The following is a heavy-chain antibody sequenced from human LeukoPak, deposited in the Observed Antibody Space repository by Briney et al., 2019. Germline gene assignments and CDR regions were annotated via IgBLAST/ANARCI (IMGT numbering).Heavy chain of an antibody. V-gene: IGHV4-4*07. CDR3: ARGQYIYGDYRCYMDV. CDR1: GGSISSYY. Sequence: PSETLSLTCTVSGGSISSYYWSWIRQPAGKGLEWIGRIHTSGSTNYNPSLKSRVTMPVDTSKNQFSLKLSSVTAADTAVYYCARGQYIYGDYRCYMDVWGKGTTVTISS. J-gene: IGHJ6*03. CDR2: IHTSGST. D-gene: IGHD4-17*01.